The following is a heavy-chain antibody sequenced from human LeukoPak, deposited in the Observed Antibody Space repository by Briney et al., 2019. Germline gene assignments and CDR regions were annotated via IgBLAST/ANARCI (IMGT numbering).Heavy chain of an antibody. J-gene: IGHJ3*02. CDR2: IIPIFGTA. Sequence: GASVKVSCKASGGTFSSYAISWVRQAPGQGLEWMGGIIPIFGTAKYAQKFQGRVTIITDESTSTAYMELSSLRSEDTAMYYCARTLRFFMAFDMWGQGTMVTVSS. CDR1: GGTFSSYA. CDR3: ARTLRFFMAFDM. V-gene: IGHV1-69*05. D-gene: IGHD3-3*01.